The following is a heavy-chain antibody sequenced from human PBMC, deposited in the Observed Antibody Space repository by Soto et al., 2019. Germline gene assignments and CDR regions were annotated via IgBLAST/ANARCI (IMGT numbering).Heavy chain of an antibody. Sequence: QVQLQESGPGLVQPSETLSLTCAVSGDSISRSVWWTWVRQSPGKGLEWIGDAYHTGNTNYSPSPRARVTTPVDKSKNLFSLFLNSVTAADTAIYYCATFCTGACDSISYAFSVWGHGTMVTVSS. CDR3: ATFCTGACDSISYAFSV. CDR2: AYHTGNT. V-gene: IGHV4-4*02. CDR1: GDSISRSVW. D-gene: IGHD2-8*02. J-gene: IGHJ3*01.